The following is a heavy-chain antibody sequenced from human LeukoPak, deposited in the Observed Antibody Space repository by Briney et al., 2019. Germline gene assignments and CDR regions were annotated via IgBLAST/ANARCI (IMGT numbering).Heavy chain of an antibody. CDR1: GGSITNTNY. Sequence: SETLSPTCGVSGGSITNTNYWTWVRQPPGKGLEWIGEINHSGSTNYNPSLKSRVTISVDTSKNQFSLKLSSVTAADTAVYYCAIVLEGSSGQHWYFDLWGRGTLVTVSS. CDR2: INHSGST. J-gene: IGHJ2*01. CDR3: AIVLEGSSGQHWYFDL. V-gene: IGHV4-4*02. D-gene: IGHD6-19*01.